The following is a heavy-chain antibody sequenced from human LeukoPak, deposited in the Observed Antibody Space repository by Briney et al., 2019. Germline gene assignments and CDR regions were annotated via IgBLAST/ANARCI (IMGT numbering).Heavy chain of an antibody. J-gene: IGHJ6*03. V-gene: IGHV1-8*03. D-gene: IGHD7-27*01. CDR1: GYSFTTFD. Sequence: ASVKVSCKASGYSFTTFDINWVRQATGQGLEWMGWMNPSTGNTGFAGKFQGRVTITGNTSISTVYMELTSLTSDDTAVYYCARGPLTGEHYHYYMDVWGTGTTITVSS. CDR3: ARGPLTGEHYHYYMDV. CDR2: MNPSTGNT.